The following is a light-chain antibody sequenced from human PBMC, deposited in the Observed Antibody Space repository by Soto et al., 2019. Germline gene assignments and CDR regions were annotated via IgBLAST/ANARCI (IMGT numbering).Light chain of an antibody. CDR2: EVS. J-gene: IGLJ1*01. CDR3: TSYAGTYSFFYV. Sequence: QSVLTQPPSASGSPGQSLTISCTGTSSDVVAYNYVSWYQQLPGKAPKLIIYEVSKRPSGVPDRFSGSKSGNTASLTVSGLQAEDEADYYCTSYAGTYSFFYVFGTGTKVTVL. CDR1: SSDVVAYNY. V-gene: IGLV2-8*01.